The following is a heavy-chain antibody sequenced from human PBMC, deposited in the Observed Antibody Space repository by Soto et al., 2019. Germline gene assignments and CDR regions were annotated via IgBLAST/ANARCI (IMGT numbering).Heavy chain of an antibody. D-gene: IGHD3-16*01. CDR3: ARDTSGEDYYYGMDV. Sequence: QVQLVESGGGVVQPGRSLRLSCAASGFTFSSYAMHWVRQAPGKGLEWVGVISYDGSNKYYADTVKGRFTISRDNSKNTLYLQMNSLRAEDTAVYYCARDTSGEDYYYGMDVWGQGTTVTVSS. J-gene: IGHJ6*02. CDR1: GFTFSSYA. V-gene: IGHV3-30-3*01. CDR2: ISYDGSNK.